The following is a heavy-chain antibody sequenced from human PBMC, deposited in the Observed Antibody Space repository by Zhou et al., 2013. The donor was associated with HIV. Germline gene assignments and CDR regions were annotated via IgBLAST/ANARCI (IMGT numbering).Heavy chain of an antibody. CDR1: GGTFSSYG. Sequence: QVQLVQSGAEVKKPGSSVKVSCKASGGTFSSYGISWVRQAPGQGLEWMGWISAYNGNTNYAQKIQGRVTMTTDTSTSTAYMELRSLRSDDTAVYYCARDLDCSGGSCYPAYYYYGMDVWGQGTTVTVSS. V-gene: IGHV1-18*01. CDR3: ARDLDCSGGSCYPAYYYYGMDV. CDR2: ISAYNGNT. D-gene: IGHD2-15*01. J-gene: IGHJ6*02.